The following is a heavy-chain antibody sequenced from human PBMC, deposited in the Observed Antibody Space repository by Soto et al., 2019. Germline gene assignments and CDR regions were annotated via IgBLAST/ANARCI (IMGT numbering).Heavy chain of an antibody. J-gene: IGHJ4*02. CDR2: IYYSGST. D-gene: IGHD5-18*01. Sequence: QLQLQESGPGLVKPSETLSLTCTVSGGSISRSSNYWGWIRQPPGKGLEWIGSIYYSGSTYYNPSLQRGFAIPVDTSKNQLSLKLSSVTAADTAVYYCARQGDSYDGWYFFDCWGQGTLVTVSS. V-gene: IGHV4-39*01. CDR1: GGSISRSSNY. CDR3: ARQGDSYDGWYFFDC.